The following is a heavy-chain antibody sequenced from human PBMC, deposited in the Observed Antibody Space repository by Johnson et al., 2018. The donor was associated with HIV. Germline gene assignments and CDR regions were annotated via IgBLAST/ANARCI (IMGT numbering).Heavy chain of an antibody. V-gene: IGHV3-66*01. CDR1: GFTVSGNY. CDR2: IYSGGST. J-gene: IGHJ3*02. CDR3: ARVRRGALDS. D-gene: IGHD3-10*01. Sequence: VQLVESGGDLVQPGGSLRLSCAASGFTVSGNYMSWVRQAPGKGLEWVSVIYSGGSTQYADFVKGRFSISRDTSKNTVYLQMNSLGVEDTALYYCARVRRGALDSWGQGTMVTVSS.